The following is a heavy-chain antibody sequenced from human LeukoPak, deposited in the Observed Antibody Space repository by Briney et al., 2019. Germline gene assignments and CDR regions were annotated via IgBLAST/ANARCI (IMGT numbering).Heavy chain of an antibody. D-gene: IGHD6-19*01. J-gene: IGHJ4*02. V-gene: IGHV3-9*01. Sequence: PGGSLRLSCAASGFTFDDYAMHWVRQAPGKGLEWVSGISWNSGSIGYADSVKGRFTISRDNAKNSLYLQMNSLRAEDTAVYYCARDSAWRRHDYWGQGTLVTVSS. CDR2: ISWNSGSI. CDR1: GFTFDDYA. CDR3: ARDSAWRRHDY.